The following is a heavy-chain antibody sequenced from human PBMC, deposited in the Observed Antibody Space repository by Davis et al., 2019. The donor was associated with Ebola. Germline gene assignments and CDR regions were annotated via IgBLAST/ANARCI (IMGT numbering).Heavy chain of an antibody. CDR1: GYTFTSYD. CDR3: AREISPDYYYYGMDV. D-gene: IGHD2/OR15-2a*01. J-gene: IGHJ6*02. CDR2: MNPNSGNT. V-gene: IGHV1-8*02. Sequence: ASVKVSCKASGYTFTSYDINWVRQATGQGLEWMGWMNPNSGNTGYAQKFQGRVTMTRDTSISTAYMELSRLRSDDTAVYYCAREISPDYYYYGMDVWGQGTTVTVSS.